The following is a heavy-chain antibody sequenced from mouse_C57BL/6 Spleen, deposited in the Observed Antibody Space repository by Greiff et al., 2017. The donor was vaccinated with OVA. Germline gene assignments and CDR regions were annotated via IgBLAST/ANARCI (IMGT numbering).Heavy chain of an antibody. D-gene: IGHD3-2*02. CDR3: ARRAQARAMDY. Sequence: EVHLVESGEGLVKPGGSLKLSCAASGFTFSSYGMSWVRQTPDKRLEWVATISSGGSYTYYPDSVKGRFTISRDNAKNTLYLQMSSLKSEDTAMYYCARRAQARAMDYWGQGTSVTVSS. CDR1: GFTFSSYG. V-gene: IGHV5-6*01. CDR2: ISSGGSYT. J-gene: IGHJ4*01.